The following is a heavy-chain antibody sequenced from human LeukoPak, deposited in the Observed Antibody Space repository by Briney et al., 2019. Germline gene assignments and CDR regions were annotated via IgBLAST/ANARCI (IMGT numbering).Heavy chain of an antibody. J-gene: IGHJ4*02. Sequence: PRGSPRLSSAASGFTLRSYATSWVRHTPEEGVGWGSGITYSGGATYYAHSVKGRFTISRDNSQNTLYLQMNSLGVEDTAVHYCAKTWGYNVLTGYNVWGQGTLVTV. V-gene: IGHV3-23*01. CDR1: GFTLRSYA. CDR2: ITYSGGAT. D-gene: IGHD3-9*01. CDR3: AKTWGYNVLTGYNV.